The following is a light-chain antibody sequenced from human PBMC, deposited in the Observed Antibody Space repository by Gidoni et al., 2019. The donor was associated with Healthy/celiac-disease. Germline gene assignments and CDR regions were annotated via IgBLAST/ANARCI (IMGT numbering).Light chain of an antibody. V-gene: IGLV2-8*01. CDR3: SSYAGSNVV. Sequence: QSALTQPPSASGSPGQSVTISCTGTSSDVGAYNYVSWYQQHPGKAPQLLIYEVNMRPSGVPTRFSGSKSGNTASLTVSGLQTEDEADYYCSSYAGSNVVFGGGTKLTVL. CDR1: SSDVGAYNY. J-gene: IGLJ3*02. CDR2: EVN.